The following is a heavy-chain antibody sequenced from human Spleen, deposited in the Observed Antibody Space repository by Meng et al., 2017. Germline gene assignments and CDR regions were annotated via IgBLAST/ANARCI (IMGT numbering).Heavy chain of an antibody. V-gene: IGHV3-7*01. D-gene: IGHD3-22*01. J-gene: IGHJ4*02. CDR2: IKQDGSQI. CDR1: GFSFSNYW. CDR3: ARDLGSSGYFDY. Sequence: GESLKISCVASGFSFSNYWMSWVRQAPGKGLEWVANIKQDGSQIYYVDSVKGRFTISRDNAKNSLYLQMNSLRAEDTAVYYCARDLGSSGYFDYWGQGTLVTVSS.